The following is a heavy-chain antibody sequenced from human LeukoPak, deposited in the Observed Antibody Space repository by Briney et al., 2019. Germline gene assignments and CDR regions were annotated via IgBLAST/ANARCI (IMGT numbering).Heavy chain of an antibody. CDR2: ISAYNGNT. J-gene: IGHJ4*02. CDR3: ARESGDYYYGSRAPGGYFDY. CDR1: GYTFTSYG. V-gene: IGHV1-18*01. D-gene: IGHD3-10*01. Sequence: ASVKVSCKASGYTFTSYGISWVRQAPGQGLEWMGWISAYNGNTNYAQKLQGRVTMTTDTSTSTAYMELRSLRSDDTAVYYCARESGDYYYGSRAPGGYFDYWGQGTLVTVSS.